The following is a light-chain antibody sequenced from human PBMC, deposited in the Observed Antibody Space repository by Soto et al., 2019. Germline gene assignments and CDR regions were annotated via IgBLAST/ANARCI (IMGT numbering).Light chain of an antibody. J-gene: IGKJ2*01. Sequence: EIVLTQSPGTLSLSPGERATLSCRASQSVSSSYLAWYQQKPGRAPRLLIYGASRRATGIPDRFSGSGSGTDFTLTISRLEPEEFAVYFCQQYGISPPYTFGQGTKLEIK. CDR2: GAS. CDR3: QQYGISPPYT. CDR1: QSVSSSY. V-gene: IGKV3-20*01.